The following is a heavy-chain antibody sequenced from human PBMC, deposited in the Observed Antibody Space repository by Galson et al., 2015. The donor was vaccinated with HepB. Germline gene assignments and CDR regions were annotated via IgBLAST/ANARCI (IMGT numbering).Heavy chain of an antibody. CDR3: ARKRLFGGTFYHSMDS. V-gene: IGHV4-31*03. CDR2: LYYSGPP. D-gene: IGHD3-16*01. Sequence: TLSLTCPVSVGSLRRCVFFWSWIRQHPGTGLAWLVTLYYSGPPNSTPALKSRLSMSVDPSKTKFYLKLNSVTAADTAVDDCARKRLFGGTFYHSMDSGGHRTLVTVSS. CDR1: VGSLRRCVFF. J-gene: IGHJ5*01.